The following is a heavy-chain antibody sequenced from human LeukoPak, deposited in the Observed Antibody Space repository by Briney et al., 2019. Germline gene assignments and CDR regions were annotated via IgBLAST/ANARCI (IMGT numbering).Heavy chain of an antibody. CDR1: GFTFSVYA. V-gene: IGHV3-23*01. Sequence: GGSLRLSCAASGFTFSVYAMSWVRQAPGKGLEWVSAISGCGGVTYYADSVKGRFTISRDSSKNTLYLQVNSLRAEDTAVYYCAKATTTVVTSFDYWGQGTLVTVSS. CDR3: AKATTTVVTSFDY. J-gene: IGHJ4*02. D-gene: IGHD4-23*01. CDR2: ISGCGGVT.